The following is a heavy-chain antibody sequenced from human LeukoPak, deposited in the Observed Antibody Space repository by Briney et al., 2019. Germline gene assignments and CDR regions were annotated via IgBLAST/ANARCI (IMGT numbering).Heavy chain of an antibody. CDR3: ARAKVYGY. J-gene: IGHJ4*02. D-gene: IGHD5/OR15-5a*01. V-gene: IGHV3-48*01. CDR1: GFTFSSYS. CDR2: ISSSSSTI. Sequence: GGSLRLSCAASGFTFSSYSMNWVRQAPGKGLEWVSYISSSSSTIYYADSVKGRFTISRDNAKNSLYLQMNSLRAEDTAVYYCARAKVYGYWGQGTLVTVSS.